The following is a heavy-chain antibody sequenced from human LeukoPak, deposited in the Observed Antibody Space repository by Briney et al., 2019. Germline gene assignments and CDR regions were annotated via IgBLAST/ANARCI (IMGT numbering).Heavy chain of an antibody. J-gene: IGHJ4*02. CDR2: MNPNSGNT. D-gene: IGHD3-3*01. CDR3: ARAPLLRFLELLPPDY. V-gene: IGHV1-8*03. CDR1: GYTFTGYD. Sequence: GASVKVSCKASGYTFTGYDINWVRQATGQGLEWMGWMNPNSGNTGYAQKFQGRVTITRNTSISTAYMELSSLRCEDTTVYYCARAPLLRFLELLPPDYWGQGTLVTVSS.